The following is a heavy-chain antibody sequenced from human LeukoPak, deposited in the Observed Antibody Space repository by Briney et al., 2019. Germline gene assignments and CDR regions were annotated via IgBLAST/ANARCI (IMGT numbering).Heavy chain of an antibody. D-gene: IGHD2-2*01. CDR3: ATDLHQPPFPH. CDR1: GFTFSNFW. CDR2: IDTDGSST. J-gene: IGHJ1*01. V-gene: IGHV3-74*01. Sequence: PGGSLRLSCAASGFTFSNFWMYWVRQAPGKGLVWVSRIDTDGSSTSYADSVKGRFTISRDNAKNTLYLQMNSLRAEDTAVYYCATDLHQPPFPHWGQGTLVTVSS.